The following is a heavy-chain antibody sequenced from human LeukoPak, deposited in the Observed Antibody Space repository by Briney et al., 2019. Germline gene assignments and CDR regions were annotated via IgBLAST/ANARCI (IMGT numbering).Heavy chain of an antibody. CDR1: GFSFSSYE. CDR3: AKGYGWEASYYYYYMDV. J-gene: IGHJ6*03. V-gene: IGHV3-48*03. Sequence: GGSLRLSCAASGFSFSSYEMNWVRQAPGKGLEWVSYISSSGSTIYYADSVKGRFTISRDNSKNTLYLQMNSLRAEDTAVYYCAKGYGWEASYYYYYMDVWGKGTTVTISS. D-gene: IGHD1-26*01. CDR2: ISSSGSTI.